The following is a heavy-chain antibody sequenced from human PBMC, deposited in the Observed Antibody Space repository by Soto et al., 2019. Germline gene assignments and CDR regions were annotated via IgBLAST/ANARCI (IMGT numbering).Heavy chain of an antibody. CDR1: GGSFSGYY. J-gene: IGHJ6*03. CDR3: ARGQTAAGHGYYMDV. Sequence: QVQLQQWGAGLLKPSETLSLTCAVYGGSFSGYYWNWIRQPPGKGLEWIGEINHSGSTNYNPSLKSRVTISVDTSKNQFSLKLSSVTAADTAVYYCARGQTAAGHGYYMDVWGKGTTVTVSS. CDR2: INHSGST. V-gene: IGHV4-34*01. D-gene: IGHD6-13*01.